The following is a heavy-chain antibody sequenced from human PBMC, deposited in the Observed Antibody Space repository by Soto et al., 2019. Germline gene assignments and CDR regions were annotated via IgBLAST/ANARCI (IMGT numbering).Heavy chain of an antibody. V-gene: IGHV3-23*01. Sequence: EVQLLESGGGLVQPGGSLRLSCAASGFTFSSYAMSWFRQAPGKGLEWVSAISGSGGSTYYADSVKGRFTISRDNSKNTLYRQMNSLRAEDTAVYYCAKAGGFGGYWYFDLWGRGTLVTVSS. CDR3: AKAGGFGGYWYFDL. D-gene: IGHD3-10*01. CDR1: GFTFSSYA. J-gene: IGHJ2*01. CDR2: ISGSGGST.